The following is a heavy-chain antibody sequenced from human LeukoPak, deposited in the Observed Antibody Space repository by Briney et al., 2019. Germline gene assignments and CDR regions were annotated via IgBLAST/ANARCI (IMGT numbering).Heavy chain of an antibody. J-gene: IGHJ6*03. CDR3: ARDRRDIVVVPAAPWYYYYYMDV. Sequence: GGPLRLSCAASGFTFSSYWMSWVRQAPGKGLEWVANIKQDGSEKYYVDSVKGRFTISRDNAKNSLYLQMNSLRAEDTAVYYCARDRRDIVVVPAAPWYYYYYMDVWGKGTTVTVSS. CDR2: IKQDGSEK. V-gene: IGHV3-7*01. D-gene: IGHD2-2*01. CDR1: GFTFSSYW.